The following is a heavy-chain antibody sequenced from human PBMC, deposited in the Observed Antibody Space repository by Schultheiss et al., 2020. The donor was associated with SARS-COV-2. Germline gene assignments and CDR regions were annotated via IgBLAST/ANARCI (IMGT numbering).Heavy chain of an antibody. CDR1: GGSISSYY. D-gene: IGHD6-13*01. CDR3: ARAAAAAGNWFDP. J-gene: IGHJ5*02. V-gene: IGHV4-4*07. CDR2: IYTSGNT. Sequence: SQTLSLTCTVSGGSISSYYWSWIRQPPGKGLEWIGRIYTSGNTNYNPSLKSRVTMSVDTSKNQFSLKLSSVTAADTAVYYCARAAAAAGNWFDPWGHGTLVTVSS.